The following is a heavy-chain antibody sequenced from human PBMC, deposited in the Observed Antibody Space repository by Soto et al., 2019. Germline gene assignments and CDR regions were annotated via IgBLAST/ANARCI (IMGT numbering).Heavy chain of an antibody. D-gene: IGHD6-13*01. CDR2: INSSSSYT. J-gene: IGHJ2*01. V-gene: IGHV3-11*05. CDR3: ARTIAACGGRRYFDL. CDR1: GFTFSDYY. Sequence: QVQLVESGGVLVKPGGSLRISCAASGFTFSDYYMSWIRQAPGKGLEWVSYINSSSSYTNYADSVKGRFTISRDNAKNSLDLQMTSLRAEDTAVYYCARTIAACGGRRYFDLWGRGTLVTVSS.